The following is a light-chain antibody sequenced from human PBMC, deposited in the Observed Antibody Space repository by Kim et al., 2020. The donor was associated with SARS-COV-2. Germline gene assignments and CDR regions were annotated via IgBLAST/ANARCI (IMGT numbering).Light chain of an antibody. CDR1: QSISSNY. Sequence: SPGERATRSCRASQSISSNYVAWYQQQPGQAPRLLLCGASSRATGIPSRFSSSGSGTDFTLTISRLAPEDFAVYYCQQYGSSPRTFGRGTKVDIK. J-gene: IGKJ1*01. CDR2: GAS. V-gene: IGKV3-20*01. CDR3: QQYGSSPRT.